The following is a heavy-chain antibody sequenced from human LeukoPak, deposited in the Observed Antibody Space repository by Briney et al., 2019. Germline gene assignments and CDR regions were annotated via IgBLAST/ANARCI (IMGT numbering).Heavy chain of an antibody. J-gene: IGHJ4*02. V-gene: IGHV3-21*01. D-gene: IGHD3-9*01. Sequence: SGGSLRLSCAASGFTFNTFNMNWVRQAPGKGLEWVSSITSGGDYIYYADSVKGRFTTSRDNAKNSLSLQLNSLRVEDTAVYYCARGHYDVLAASYKWTPDYWGQGTLVTVSS. CDR1: GFTFNTFN. CDR2: ITSGGDYI. CDR3: ARGHYDVLAASYKWTPDY.